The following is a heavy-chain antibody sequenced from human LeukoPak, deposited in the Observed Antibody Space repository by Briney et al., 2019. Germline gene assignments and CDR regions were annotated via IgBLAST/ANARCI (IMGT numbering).Heavy chain of an antibody. V-gene: IGHV4-34*01. J-gene: IGHJ4*02. CDR3: ARQPGGDYVTDY. D-gene: IGHD4-17*01. CDR2: INHSGST. Sequence: SETLSLTCAVYGGSFSGYYWSWIRQPPGKGLEWIGEINHSGSTNYNPSLKSRVTISVDTSKNQFSLKLSSVTAADTAVYYCARQPGGDYVTDYWGQGTLVTVSS. CDR1: GGSFSGYY.